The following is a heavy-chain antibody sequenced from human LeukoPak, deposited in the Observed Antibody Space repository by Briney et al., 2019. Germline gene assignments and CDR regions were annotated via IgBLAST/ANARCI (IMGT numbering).Heavy chain of an antibody. D-gene: IGHD2-2*01. CDR1: GGTFSSYA. CDR2: IIPIFGTA. J-gene: IGHJ4*02. V-gene: IGHV1-69*01. CDR3: ARGSSSTSLFYFDY. Sequence: SVKVSCKASGGTFSSYAISWVRQAPGQGLEWMGGIIPIFGTANYAQKFQGRVTITADESTSTAYMELSSLRSEDTGVYYCARGSSSTSLFYFDYWGQGTLVTVSS.